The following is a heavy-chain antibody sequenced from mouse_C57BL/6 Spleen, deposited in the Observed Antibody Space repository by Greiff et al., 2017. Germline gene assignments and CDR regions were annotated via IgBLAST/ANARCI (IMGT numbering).Heavy chain of an antibody. CDR3: ARDYGPLAMND. CDR1: GYTFTSYG. V-gene: IGHV1-81*01. J-gene: IGHJ4*01. CDR2: IYPRSGNT. Sequence: QVQLQQSGAELARPGASVKLSCKASGYTFTSYGISWVKQRTGQGLEWIGEIYPRSGNTYYNEKFKGQATLTADKSSSTAYMELRSLTSEDSAVYFCARDYGPLAMNDWGQGTSVTVSS. D-gene: IGHD1-1*02.